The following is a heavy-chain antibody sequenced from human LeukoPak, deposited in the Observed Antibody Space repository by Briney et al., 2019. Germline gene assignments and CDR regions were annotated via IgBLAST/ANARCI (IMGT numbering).Heavy chain of an antibody. D-gene: IGHD3-22*01. Sequence: ASETLSLTCTVSGGSISSYYWNWIRQPPGKGLEWIGYIYYSGSTNYNPSLKSRVTISVDTSKNEFSLKLSSVTAADTAVYYCATADYYDSSGFPYYYYGMDVWGQGTTVTVSS. CDR3: ATADYYDSSGFPYYYYGMDV. J-gene: IGHJ6*02. V-gene: IGHV4-59*08. CDR1: GGSISSYY. CDR2: IYYSGST.